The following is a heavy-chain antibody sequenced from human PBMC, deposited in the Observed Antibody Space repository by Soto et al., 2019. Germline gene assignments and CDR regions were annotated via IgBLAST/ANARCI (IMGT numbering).Heavy chain of an antibody. J-gene: IGHJ4*02. CDR2: VYYSGST. CDR3: ARAETSRIHYLYY. D-gene: IGHD1-26*01. Sequence: SETLSLTCAVYGGSFSGYYWSWIRQPPGKGLECMGYVYYSGSTNYDPSLKSRVTISVDTSKNQISLRLKSVTAADTAVYYCARAETSRIHYLYYWGQGSLVTVS. V-gene: IGHV4-34*01. CDR1: GGSFSGYY.